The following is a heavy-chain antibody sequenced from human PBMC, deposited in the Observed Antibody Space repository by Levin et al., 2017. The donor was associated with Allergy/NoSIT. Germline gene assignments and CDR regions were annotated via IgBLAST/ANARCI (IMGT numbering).Heavy chain of an antibody. Sequence: SQTLSLPCTVSGGSISTSSYYWGWIRQPPGKGLEWIGNIYYSGSTYYSPSLRSRVTISVDTSKNQFSLRLSSVTAADTAVYYCARDEMVHEIQYYYGMDVWGQGTTVTVSS. CDR2: IYYSGST. J-gene: IGHJ6*02. V-gene: IGHV4-39*07. CDR3: ARDEMVHEIQYYYGMDV. CDR1: GGSISTSSYY. D-gene: IGHD2-8*01.